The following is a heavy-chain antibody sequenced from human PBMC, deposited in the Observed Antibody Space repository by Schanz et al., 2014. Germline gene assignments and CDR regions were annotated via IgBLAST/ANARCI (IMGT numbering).Heavy chain of an antibody. Sequence: VQLVESGGGVVQPGRSLRLSCAASGITFSSHSFNWVRQAPGKGPEWVSYIRSSSTPIYYADSVKGRFTISRDNAKNSLYLQMNSLRVEDTAVYFCVSQTGSPNYWGQGTLVTVSS. CDR2: IRSSSTPI. D-gene: IGHD6-13*01. J-gene: IGHJ4*02. V-gene: IGHV3-48*01. CDR1: GITFSSHS. CDR3: VSQTGSPNY.